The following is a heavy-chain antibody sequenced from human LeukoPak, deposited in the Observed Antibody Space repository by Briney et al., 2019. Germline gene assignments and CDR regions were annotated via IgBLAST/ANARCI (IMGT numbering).Heavy chain of an antibody. Sequence: GGSLRLSCAASGFTFSSYGMHWVRQAPGKGLEWVAVISYDGSNKYYADSVKGRFTISRDNPKNTLYLQMNSLRAEDTAVYYCAKTYGSGSYMDYWGQGTLVTVSS. CDR3: AKTYGSGSYMDY. CDR2: ISYDGSNK. D-gene: IGHD3-10*01. CDR1: GFTFSSYG. J-gene: IGHJ4*02. V-gene: IGHV3-30*18.